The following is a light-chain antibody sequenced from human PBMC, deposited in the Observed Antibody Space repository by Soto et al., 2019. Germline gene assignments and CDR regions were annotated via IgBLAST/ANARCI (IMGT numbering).Light chain of an antibody. CDR3: CSYAGSYILV. CDR2: DVS. CDR1: SSDVGGYKY. J-gene: IGLJ2*01. Sequence: QSALTQPRSVSGSPGQSVTISCTGTSSDVGGYKYVSWYQQHPGKAPKLMIYDVSKRPSGVPDRFSGSKSGNTASLTISGLQAEDEADYYCCSYAGSYILVFGGGTKL. V-gene: IGLV2-11*01.